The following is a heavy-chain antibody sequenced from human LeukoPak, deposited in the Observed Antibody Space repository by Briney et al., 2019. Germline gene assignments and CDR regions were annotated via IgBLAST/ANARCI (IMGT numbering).Heavy chain of an antibody. CDR2: ISGSGGST. J-gene: IGHJ4*02. Sequence: GGSLRLSCAASGFTFSSYAMIWVRQAPGRGLEWVSSISGSGGSTYYADSVKGRFSISRDNPKNTLYLQMNSLRAEDTAVYYCASWTTSSSFHFDYWGQGTLVTVSS. V-gene: IGHV3-23*01. CDR1: GFTFSSYA. CDR3: ASWTTSSSFHFDY. D-gene: IGHD2/OR15-2a*01.